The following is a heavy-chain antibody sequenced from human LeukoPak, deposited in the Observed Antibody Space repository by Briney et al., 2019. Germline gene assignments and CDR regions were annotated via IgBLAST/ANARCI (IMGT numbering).Heavy chain of an antibody. D-gene: IGHD7-27*01. CDR1: GFTFSTFA. J-gene: IGHJ4*02. CDR3: AQDLAWGAFDY. V-gene: IGHV3-23*01. CDR2: IFPSGGEI. Sequence: GGSPRLSCAASGFTFSTFAMIWVRQPPGKGLEWVSSIFPSGGEIHYADSVRGRFTISRDNSKSTLSLQMNSLRAEDTAIYYCAQDLAWGAFDYWGQGTLVTVSS.